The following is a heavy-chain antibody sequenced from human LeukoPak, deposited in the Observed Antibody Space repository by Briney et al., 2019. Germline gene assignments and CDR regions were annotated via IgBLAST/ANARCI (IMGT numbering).Heavy chain of an antibody. CDR3: AKDLDGSGMYGGTDS. Sequence: VASVKVSCKVSGYTLTELSMHWVRQAPGKGLEWVSGITASARTTYYADSVKGRFTIYSDNSKNTLSLQMSSLRAEDTAVYYCAKDLDGSGMYGGTDSWGQGTPVTVSS. J-gene: IGHJ4*02. CDR1: GYTLTELS. V-gene: IGHV3-23*01. D-gene: IGHD6-19*01. CDR2: ITASARTT.